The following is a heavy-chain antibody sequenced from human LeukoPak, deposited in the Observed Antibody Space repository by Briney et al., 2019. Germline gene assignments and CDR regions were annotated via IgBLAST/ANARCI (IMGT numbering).Heavy chain of an antibody. CDR1: GFTFSSYW. Sequence: GGSLRLSCAASGFTFSSYWMHWVRQAPGKGLVWVSRINSDGSSTSYADSVKGRFTISRDNAKNSLYLQMNSLRAEDTAVYYCARDEGDHSYGYDYFDYWGQGTLVTVSS. D-gene: IGHD5-18*01. V-gene: IGHV3-74*01. CDR3: ARDEGDHSYGYDYFDY. J-gene: IGHJ4*02. CDR2: INSDGSST.